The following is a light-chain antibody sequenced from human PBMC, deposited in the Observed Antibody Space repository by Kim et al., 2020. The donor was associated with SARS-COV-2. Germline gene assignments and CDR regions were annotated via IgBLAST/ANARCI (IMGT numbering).Light chain of an antibody. Sequence: SPGERATLSCRASQSVSSIYLAWYQQKPGQAPRLLIYAASTWATGIPDRFSGSGSGTDFTLTISRLEPEDFAVYYCQQYGSSPWTFGQGTKVDIK. CDR3: QQYGSSPWT. V-gene: IGKV3-20*01. J-gene: IGKJ1*01. CDR1: QSVSSIY. CDR2: AAS.